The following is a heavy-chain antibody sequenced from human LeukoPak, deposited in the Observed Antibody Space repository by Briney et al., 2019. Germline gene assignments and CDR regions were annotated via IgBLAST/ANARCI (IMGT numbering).Heavy chain of an antibody. CDR1: GFTVSSNY. J-gene: IGHJ4*02. D-gene: IGHD3-22*01. V-gene: IGHV3-53*01. CDR3: ARAPGGTQASSGYFDY. CDR2: IYSDGRT. Sequence: PGGSLRLSCAASGFTVSSNYMSWVRQAPGKGLEWVSVIYSDGRTYYADSVKGRFTISRDNSKNTLYLQMNSLGAEGTAVYYCARAPGGTQASSGYFDYWGQGTLVTVSS.